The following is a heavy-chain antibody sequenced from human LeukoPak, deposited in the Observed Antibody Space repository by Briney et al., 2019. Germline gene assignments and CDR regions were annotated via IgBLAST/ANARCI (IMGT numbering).Heavy chain of an antibody. CDR3: ARHVVAVGFDY. CDR2: ISSSSSSYK. Sequence: PGGSLRLSCAASGFTFSSYEMNWVRQAPGKGLEWVSSISSSSSSYKYYADSVKGRFTISRDNAKNSLCLQMNSLRAEDTAVYYCARHVVAVGFDYWGQGTLVAVSS. J-gene: IGHJ4*02. CDR1: GFTFSSYE. D-gene: IGHD3-22*01. V-gene: IGHV3-21*01.